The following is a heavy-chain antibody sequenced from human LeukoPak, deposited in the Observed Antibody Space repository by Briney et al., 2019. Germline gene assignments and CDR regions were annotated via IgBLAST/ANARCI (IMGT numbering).Heavy chain of an antibody. Sequence: ASVKVSCKVSGYTLTELSMHWVRQAPGKGLEWMGGFDPEDGETIYAQKFQGRVTVTEDTSTDTAYMELSSLRSEDTAVYYCATGLGYCSGGSCYLANWFDPWGQGTLVTVSS. D-gene: IGHD2-15*01. J-gene: IGHJ5*02. CDR2: FDPEDGET. CDR1: GYTLTELS. CDR3: ATGLGYCSGGSCYLANWFDP. V-gene: IGHV1-24*01.